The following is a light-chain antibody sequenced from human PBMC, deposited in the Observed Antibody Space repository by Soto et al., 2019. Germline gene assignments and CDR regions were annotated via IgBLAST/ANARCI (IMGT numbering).Light chain of an antibody. Sequence: GMTQSPATLSVSAGERATLSCRASQSVSTYLAWYQQKFGQAPRLLIHGASTRATGIPARFSGSGSGTEFTLTISSLQSEDFAVYYCQQYNNWPLTFGGGTKVDI. CDR2: GAS. J-gene: IGKJ4*01. V-gene: IGKV3-15*01. CDR1: QSVSTY. CDR3: QQYNNWPLT.